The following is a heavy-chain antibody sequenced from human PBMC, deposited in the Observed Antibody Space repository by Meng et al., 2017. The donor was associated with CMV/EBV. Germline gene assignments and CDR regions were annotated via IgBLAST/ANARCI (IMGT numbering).Heavy chain of an antibody. CDR1: GFTFSSYS. CDR3: ARVKCSSTSCYIRDYYYGMDV. J-gene: IGHJ6*02. D-gene: IGHD2-2*02. CDR2: ISSSSSYI. Sequence: LKISCAASGFTFSSYSMNWVRQAPGKGLEWVSSISSSSSYIYYADSVKGRFTISRDNAKNSLYLQMNSLRAEDTAVYYCARVKCSSTSCYIRDYYYGMDVWGQGTTVTVSS. V-gene: IGHV3-21*01.